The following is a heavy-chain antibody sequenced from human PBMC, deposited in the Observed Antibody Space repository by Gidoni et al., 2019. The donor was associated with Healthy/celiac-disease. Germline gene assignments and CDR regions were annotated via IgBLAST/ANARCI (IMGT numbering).Heavy chain of an antibody. Sequence: QVQLQQWGAGLLKPSETLSLTCAVYGGSFSGYYWSWIRQPPGKGLEWIGEINHSGSTNYNPSLKSRVTISVDTSKNQFSLKLSSVTAADTAVYYCAGSQGYDILTGLNYWGQGTLVTVSS. D-gene: IGHD3-9*01. CDR1: GGSFSGYY. CDR3: AGSQGYDILTGLNY. CDR2: INHSGST. J-gene: IGHJ4*02. V-gene: IGHV4-34*01.